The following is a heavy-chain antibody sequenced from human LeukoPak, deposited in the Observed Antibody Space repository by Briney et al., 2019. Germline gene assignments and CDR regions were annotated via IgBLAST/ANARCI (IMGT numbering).Heavy chain of an antibody. CDR1: GFTFSSYA. CDR2: ISYDGSNK. CDR3: ARSHKSYGXXTFDY. Sequence: TGGSLRLSCAASGFTFSSYAMHWVRQAPGKGLEWVAVISYDGSNKYYADSVKGRFTISRDNSKNTLNLQMNSLRAEDTAVYYCARSHKSYGXXTFDYWGQGTLVTVSS. D-gene: IGHD4-17*01. J-gene: IGHJ4*02. V-gene: IGHV3-30-3*01.